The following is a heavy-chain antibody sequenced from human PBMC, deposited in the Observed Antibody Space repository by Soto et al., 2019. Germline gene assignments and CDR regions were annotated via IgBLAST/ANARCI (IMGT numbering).Heavy chain of an antibody. D-gene: IGHD6-13*01. V-gene: IGHV5-51*01. CDR3: ARHGYSSSWYPDH. CDR1: GYRFTSLW. Sequence: XDSLTSSCQGSGYRFTSLWIGLVRQMRGKGLEWMGIAQPGHSDTRYSPSFQGHVTISADESTNTAYLQWSSLRASDTAMYFCARHGYSSSWYPDHWGQGTLVTVS. CDR2: AQPGHSDT. J-gene: IGHJ4*02.